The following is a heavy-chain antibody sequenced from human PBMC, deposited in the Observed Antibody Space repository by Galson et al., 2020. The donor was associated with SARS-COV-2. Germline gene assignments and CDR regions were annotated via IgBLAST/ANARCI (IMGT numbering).Heavy chain of an antibody. CDR3: ARIWIAAADY. Sequence: SGPTLVKPTQTLTLTCTFSGFSLSTSGMCVSWIRQPPGKALEWLSPLDWEDDKYYSTSLKTRLTISKATPKNQVVLTMTNMDPVDTAMYYCARIWIAAADYWGQGTLVTVSS. CDR2: LDWEDDK. V-gene: IGHV2-70*01. CDR1: GFSLSTSGMC. D-gene: IGHD6-13*01. J-gene: IGHJ4*02.